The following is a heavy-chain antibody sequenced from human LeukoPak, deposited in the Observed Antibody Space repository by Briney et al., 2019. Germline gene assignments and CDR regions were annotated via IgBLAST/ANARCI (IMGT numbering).Heavy chain of an antibody. V-gene: IGHV3-74*01. D-gene: IGHD3-10*01. CDR1: GFTFSSYW. CDR2: INSDGSST. Sequence: GGSLRLSCAASGFTFSSYWMHWVRQAPGKGLVWVSRINSDGSSTSYADSVKGRFTISRDNAKNTLYLQMNSLRAEDTAVYYRARDRAVWFGEFSFDYWGQGTLVTVSS. CDR3: ARDRAVWFGEFSFDY. J-gene: IGHJ4*02.